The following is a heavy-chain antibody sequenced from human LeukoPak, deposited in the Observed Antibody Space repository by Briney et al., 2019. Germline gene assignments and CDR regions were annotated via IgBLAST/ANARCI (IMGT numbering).Heavy chain of an antibody. D-gene: IGHD3-22*01. V-gene: IGHV3-23*01. CDR1: GFTFSSYA. CDR2: ISGSGGST. Sequence: PGGSLRLSCAASGFTFSSYAMSWVREAPGKGLGWVSAISGSGGSTYYADSVKGRFTISRDNSKNTLYLQMNSLRAEDTAVYYCAKDLFIVVVITTGSFDYWGQGTLVTVSS. CDR3: AKDLFIVVVITTGSFDY. J-gene: IGHJ4*02.